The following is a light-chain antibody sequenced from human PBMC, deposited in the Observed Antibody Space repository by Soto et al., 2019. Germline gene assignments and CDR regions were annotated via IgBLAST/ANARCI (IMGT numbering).Light chain of an antibody. J-gene: IGLJ7*01. Sequence: QSVLTQPPSASGTPGQRVTISCSGSSSNIGNFYVYWYQQLPGTAPKLLIYKNNQRPLGVPDQFSGSKSGTSASLAISGLRSEDEADYYCAAWDDSLSGPGVFGGGTKLTVL. CDR1: SSNIGNFY. CDR2: KNN. V-gene: IGLV1-47*01. CDR3: AAWDDSLSGPGV.